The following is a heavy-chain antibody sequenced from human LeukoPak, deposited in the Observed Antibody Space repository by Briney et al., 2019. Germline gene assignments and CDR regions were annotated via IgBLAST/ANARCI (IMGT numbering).Heavy chain of an antibody. J-gene: IGHJ6*02. D-gene: IGHD1-26*01. CDR3: ARDLSNQSGSYFWYYYYGMDV. Sequence: PGGSLRLSCAASGFTFSSYWMHWVRQAPGKGLVWVSRINSDGSSTSYADSVKGRFTISRDNAKNTLYLQMNSLRAEDTAVYYCARDLSNQSGSYFWYYYYGMDVWGQGTTVTVSS. V-gene: IGHV3-74*01. CDR2: INSDGSST. CDR1: GFTFSSYW.